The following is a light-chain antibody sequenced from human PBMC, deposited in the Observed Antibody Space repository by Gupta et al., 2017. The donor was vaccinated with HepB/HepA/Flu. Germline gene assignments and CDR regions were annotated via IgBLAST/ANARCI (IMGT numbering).Light chain of an antibody. J-gene: IGKJ1*01. Sequence: DIQMTQPPSSLSASVGDRVTITCRASQTISNYLNWYQKKPGKAPKVLIYAASSLQSGVPSRFSGSGSVTDFTLTITRLQPEDFATYYCQQSDSIPRTFGQGTKVEIK. CDR2: AAS. CDR3: QQSDSIPRT. CDR1: QTISNY. V-gene: IGKV1-39*01.